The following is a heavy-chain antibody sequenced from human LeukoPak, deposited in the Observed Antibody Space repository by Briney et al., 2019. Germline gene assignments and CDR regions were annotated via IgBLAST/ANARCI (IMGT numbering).Heavy chain of an antibody. V-gene: IGHV1-3*01. D-gene: IGHD2-21*02. Sequence: ASVKVSCKASGYTFTSYAMHWVRQAPGQRLEWMGWINAGNGNTKYSQKFQGRVTITRDTSASTAYMGLSSLRSEDTAVYYCARVLSPTYCGGDCYFDYWGQGTLVTVSS. CDR2: INAGNGNT. CDR1: GYTFTSYA. CDR3: ARVLSPTYCGGDCYFDY. J-gene: IGHJ4*02.